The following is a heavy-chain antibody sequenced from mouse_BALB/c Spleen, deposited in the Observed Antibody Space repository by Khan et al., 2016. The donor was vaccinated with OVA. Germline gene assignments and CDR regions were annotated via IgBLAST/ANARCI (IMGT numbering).Heavy chain of an antibody. Sequence: QVQLKESGAELAKPGASVKMSCKASGYTFTSYWMHWVKQRPGQGLEWIGYINPSAGYTDYNQKFKDKATLIADKSSSTAYMQLNSLTSEDSAVYYCARDRIDYWGQGTTLTVSS. V-gene: IGHV1-7*01. CDR2: INPSAGYT. J-gene: IGHJ2*01. CDR1: GYTFTSYW. CDR3: ARDRIDY.